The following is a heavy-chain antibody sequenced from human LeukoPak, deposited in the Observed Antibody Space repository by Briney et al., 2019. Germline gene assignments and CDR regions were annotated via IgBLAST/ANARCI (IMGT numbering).Heavy chain of an antibody. CDR3: AVSTGYCSGGSCPLNFDY. CDR1: GGTFSSYA. J-gene: IGHJ4*02. V-gene: IGHV1-69*04. D-gene: IGHD2-15*01. Sequence: ASVKVSCKASGGTFSSYAISWVRQAPGQGLEWMGRIIPIFGIANYAQKFQGRVTITADKSTSTAYMELSRLRSVDTAVYYCAVSTGYCSGGSCPLNFDYWGQGTLVTVSS. CDR2: IIPIFGIA.